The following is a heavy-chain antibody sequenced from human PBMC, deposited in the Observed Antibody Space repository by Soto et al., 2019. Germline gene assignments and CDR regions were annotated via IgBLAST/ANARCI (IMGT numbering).Heavy chain of an antibody. CDR3: ARALNWNSLTTYYYYGMDV. J-gene: IGHJ6*02. V-gene: IGHV1-69*13. CDR2: IIPIFGTA. CDR1: GGTFSSYA. Sequence: GASVKVSCKASGGTFSSYAISWVRQAPGQGLEWMGGIIPIFGTANYAQKFQGRVTLTADESTSTAYMELSSLRSEDTAVYYCARALNWNSLTTYYYYGMDVWGQGTTVTVSS. D-gene: IGHD1-7*01.